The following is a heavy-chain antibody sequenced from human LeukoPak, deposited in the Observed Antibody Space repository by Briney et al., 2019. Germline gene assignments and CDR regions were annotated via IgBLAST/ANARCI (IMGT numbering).Heavy chain of an antibody. CDR3: ARHLGGYTNFEY. Sequence: SETLSRTCAVYSRSFNGYYWNWIRQSPGKGLEWIGEIDHTGSTSYNPSLKSRVTLSVDTSKNQFSLKLRSVTAADTALYYCARHLGGYTNFEYWGQGILVTVSS. CDR2: IDHTGST. J-gene: IGHJ4*02. CDR1: SRSFNGYY. V-gene: IGHV4-34*01. D-gene: IGHD5-12*01.